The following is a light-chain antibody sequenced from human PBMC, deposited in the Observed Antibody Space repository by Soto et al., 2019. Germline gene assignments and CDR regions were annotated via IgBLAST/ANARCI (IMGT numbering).Light chain of an antibody. J-gene: IGKJ5*01. V-gene: IGKV1-39*01. CDR2: AAS. CDR3: QHLNGYPIT. CDR1: QSISTH. Sequence: DIQMTQSPSSLSASVGDRVTITCRASQSISTHLNWYQQKPGKAPNLLIYAASTLQSGVPSRFSGSGSGTDFTLTISSLQPEDFATYYCQHLNGYPITFGQGTRLEIK.